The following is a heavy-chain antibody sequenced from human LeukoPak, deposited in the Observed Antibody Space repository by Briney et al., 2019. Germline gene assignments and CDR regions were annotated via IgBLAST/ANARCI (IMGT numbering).Heavy chain of an antibody. Sequence: GGSLRLSCAASGFTFSNAWTSWVRQAPGKGLEWVGRIKSKTDGGTTDYAAPVKGRFTISRDDSKNTLYLQMNSLKTEDTAVYYCTTPFLAVAGQIDYWGQGTLVTVSS. CDR3: TTPFLAVAGQIDY. D-gene: IGHD6-19*01. J-gene: IGHJ4*02. CDR2: IKSKTDGGTT. CDR1: GFTFSNAW. V-gene: IGHV3-15*01.